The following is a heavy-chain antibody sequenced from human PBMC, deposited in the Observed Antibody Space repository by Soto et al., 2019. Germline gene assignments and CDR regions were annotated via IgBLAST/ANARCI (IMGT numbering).Heavy chain of an antibody. Sequence: QVQLVQSGAEVKKPGASVKVSCKASGYTFTSYYMHWVRQAPGQGLEWMGIINPSGGSTSYAQKFQRRVTMARDTSTSMVYLGLTSLRSEDAAVYYCAREGYSSRWYGVESGYWGQGTMVTVSS. V-gene: IGHV1-46*01. D-gene: IGHD6-13*01. CDR2: INPSGGST. CDR3: AREGYSSRWYGVESGY. J-gene: IGHJ4*02. CDR1: GYTFTSYY.